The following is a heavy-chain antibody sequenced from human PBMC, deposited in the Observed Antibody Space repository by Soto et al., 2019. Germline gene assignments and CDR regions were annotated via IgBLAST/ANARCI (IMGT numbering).Heavy chain of an antibody. J-gene: IGHJ6*02. Sequence: ASVKVSCKASGGTFSSYAISCVRQAPGQGLEWMGGIIPIFGTANYAQKFQGRVTITADESTSTAYMELSSLRSEDTAVYYCATHCTNGVCQDDNYYYYGMDVWGQGTTVTVSS. D-gene: IGHD2-8*01. V-gene: IGHV1-69*13. CDR2: IIPIFGTA. CDR3: ATHCTNGVCQDDNYYYYGMDV. CDR1: GGTFSSYA.